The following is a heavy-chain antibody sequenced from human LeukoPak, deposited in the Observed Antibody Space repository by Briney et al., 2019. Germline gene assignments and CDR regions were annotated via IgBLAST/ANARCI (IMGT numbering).Heavy chain of an antibody. J-gene: IGHJ4*02. D-gene: IGHD3-3*01. V-gene: IGHV1-2*02. Sequence: ASVKVSCKASGYTFTGYYMHWVRQAPGQGLEWMGWINPNSGGTNYAQKFQGRVTMTRDTSISTAYMELSRLRSDDTAVYYCARSGEGYDFWSGYLGYFDYWGQGTLVTVSS. CDR2: INPNSGGT. CDR3: ARSGEGYDFWSGYLGYFDY. CDR1: GYTFTGYY.